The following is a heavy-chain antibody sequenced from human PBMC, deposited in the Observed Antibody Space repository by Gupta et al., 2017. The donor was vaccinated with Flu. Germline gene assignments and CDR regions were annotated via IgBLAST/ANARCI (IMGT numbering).Heavy chain of an antibody. D-gene: IGHD3-16*01. V-gene: IGHV3-23*01. CDR1: DFIFSNFS. CDR3: ARDAVYNTVWGDFDY. Sequence: EVQLLVSGGALVQPGGSLRLSCVGSDFIFSNFSMHWVRQTPGKGLEWLSAIGGTGFTTFYANSLNGRFSISRDNSKNTLYLQMNSLGAEDSAIYYCARDAVYNTVWGDFDYWGRGTLVTVSS. J-gene: IGHJ4*02. CDR2: IGGTGFTT.